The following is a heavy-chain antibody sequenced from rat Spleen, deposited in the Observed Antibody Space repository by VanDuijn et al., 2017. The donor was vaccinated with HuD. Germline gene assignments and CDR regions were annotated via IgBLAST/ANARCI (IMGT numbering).Heavy chain of an antibody. Sequence: EVHLVKSGGDLVQPGRSLKVSCVVSGFTFSNYDMAWVRQAPTGGLEWVASISIGGDNTYYGDSVKGRFTVSRDDAKSTLYLQINSLRSEDTATYYCTRENYYSGDYWGQGVMVTVSS. CDR1: GFTFSNYD. CDR3: TRENYYSGDY. J-gene: IGHJ2*01. CDR2: ISIGGDNT. V-gene: IGHV5-25*01. D-gene: IGHD1-1*01.